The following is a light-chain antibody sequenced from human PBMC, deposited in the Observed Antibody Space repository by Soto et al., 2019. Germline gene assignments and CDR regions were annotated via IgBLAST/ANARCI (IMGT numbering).Light chain of an antibody. Sequence: EIVLTQSPGTLSLSPGERATLSCRASQSVSNNYLGWYQQKPGQAPRLLIYGASSRATGIPDRFSGSGSGTVFSPTLSRTEPEDFAVYYCQQDGTSSWTFGQGTKVEI. CDR3: QQDGTSSWT. CDR2: GAS. V-gene: IGKV3-20*01. CDR1: QSVSNNY. J-gene: IGKJ1*01.